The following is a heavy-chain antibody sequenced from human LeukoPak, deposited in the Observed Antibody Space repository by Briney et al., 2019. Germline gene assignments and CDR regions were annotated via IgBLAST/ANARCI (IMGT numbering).Heavy chain of an antibody. Sequence: SETLSLTCTVSGGSISSYYWSWIRQPAGKGLEWIGYIYYSGSTNYNPSLKSRVTISVDTSKNQFSLKLSSVTAADTAVYYCATTRGSYGDYPAGYYYYYYMDVWGKGTTVTVSS. CDR3: ATTRGSYGDYPAGYYYYYYMDV. CDR2: IYYSGST. CDR1: GGSISSYY. D-gene: IGHD4-17*01. V-gene: IGHV4-59*01. J-gene: IGHJ6*03.